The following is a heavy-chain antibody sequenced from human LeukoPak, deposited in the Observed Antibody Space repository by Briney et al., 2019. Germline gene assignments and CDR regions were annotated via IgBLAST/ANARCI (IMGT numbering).Heavy chain of an antibody. CDR1: GFTFSSYG. Sequence: GGSLRLSCAASGFTFSSYGMHWVRQAPGKGLEWVAVISYDGSNKYYADSVKGRFTISRDNSKSTLYLQMNSLRAEDTAVYYCATRLYDYVYDYWGQGTLVTVSS. V-gene: IGHV3-30*03. CDR2: ISYDGSNK. D-gene: IGHD3-16*01. J-gene: IGHJ4*02. CDR3: ATRLYDYVYDY.